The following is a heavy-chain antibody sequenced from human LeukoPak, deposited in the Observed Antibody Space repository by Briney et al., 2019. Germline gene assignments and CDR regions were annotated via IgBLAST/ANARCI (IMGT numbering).Heavy chain of an antibody. CDR1: GGTSSSYA. D-gene: IGHD3-10*01. J-gene: IGHJ4*02. V-gene: IGHV1-69*04. CDR2: IIPILGIA. Sequence: GASVKVSCKASGGTSSSYAISWVRQAPGQGLEWMGRIIPILGIANYAEKFQGRVTITADKSTSTAYMELSSLRSEDTAVYYCASGGFGELLTDYWGQGTLVTVSS. CDR3: ASGGFGELLTDY.